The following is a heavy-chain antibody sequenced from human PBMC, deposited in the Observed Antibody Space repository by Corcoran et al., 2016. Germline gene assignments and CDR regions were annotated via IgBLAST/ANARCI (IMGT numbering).Heavy chain of an antibody. CDR1: GFSLSNARMG. V-gene: IGHV2-26*01. D-gene: IGHD5-12*01. Sequence: QVTLKESGPVLVKPTETLTLTCTVSGFSLSNARMGVSWIRQPPGKALEWLAHIFSNDEKSYSTSLKSRLTISKDTSKSHVVLTMSNMDPVDTATYYCVRARWLPNWGPFDIWGQGTMVTVSS. CDR3: VRARWLPNWGPFDI. J-gene: IGHJ3*02. CDR2: IFSNDEK.